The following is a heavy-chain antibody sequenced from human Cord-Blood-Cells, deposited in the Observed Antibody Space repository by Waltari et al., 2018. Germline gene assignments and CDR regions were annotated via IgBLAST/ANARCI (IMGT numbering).Heavy chain of an antibody. D-gene: IGHD3-10*01. Sequence: QVQLVQSGAEVKKPGASVKVSCTASGYTFTSYDINWVRQATGQGLEWMGWMNPNSGNTGYDQKFQGRVTMTRNTSISTAYMELSSLRSEDTAVYYCARGGPNYYGSGSDAFDIWGQGTMVTVSS. CDR1: GYTFTSYD. CDR2: MNPNSGNT. J-gene: IGHJ3*02. V-gene: IGHV1-8*01. CDR3: ARGGPNYYGSGSDAFDI.